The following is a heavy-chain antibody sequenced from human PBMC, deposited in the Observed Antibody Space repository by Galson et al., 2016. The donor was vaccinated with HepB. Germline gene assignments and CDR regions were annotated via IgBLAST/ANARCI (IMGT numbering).Heavy chain of an antibody. CDR1: GFTFTNNA. J-gene: IGHJ4*02. V-gene: IGHV3-23*01. D-gene: IGHD2-15*01. CDR2: ISGSGGST. Sequence: SLRLSCAASGFTFTNNAMSWIRQAPGKGLEWVSGISGSGGSTYYADSVKGRLTISRDNSKNTLFLQMDSLRAEDTAMYYCATLRGGYFDYWGQGTLVTVSS. CDR3: ATLRGGYFDY.